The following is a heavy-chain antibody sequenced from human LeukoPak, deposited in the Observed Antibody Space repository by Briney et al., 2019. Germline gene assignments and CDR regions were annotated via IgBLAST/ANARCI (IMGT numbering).Heavy chain of an antibody. D-gene: IGHD5-12*01. J-gene: IGHJ1*01. Sequence: TGGSLRLSCAASGFTFSSYWMHWVRQAPGKGLVWVSRINSDGSSTSYADSVKGRFTISRDNAKNSLFLQMNSLRAEDTAVYYCVRAEGSSGSSEYFQHWGQGTLVTVSS. CDR2: INSDGSST. CDR3: VRAEGSSGSSEYFQH. V-gene: IGHV3-74*01. CDR1: GFTFSSYW.